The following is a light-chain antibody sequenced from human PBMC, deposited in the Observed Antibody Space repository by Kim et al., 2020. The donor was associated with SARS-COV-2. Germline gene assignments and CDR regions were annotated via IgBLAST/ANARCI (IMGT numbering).Light chain of an antibody. CDR2: DAS. CDR1: QHISNY. V-gene: IGKV1-33*01. CDR3: QQNHSFPT. Sequence: DIQLTQSPSSLSASAGDIVTITCQASQHISNYLSWYQQKPGKAPKLLINDASNLETGVPSRFSGSGSGTDFTFTINNLQPEDIATYSCQQNHSFPTFGGGTKVE. J-gene: IGKJ4*01.